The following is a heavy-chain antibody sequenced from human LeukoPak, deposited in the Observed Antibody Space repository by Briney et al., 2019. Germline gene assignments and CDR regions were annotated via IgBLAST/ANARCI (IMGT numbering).Heavy chain of an antibody. CDR3: AKDLTTVVIRIFDY. V-gene: IGHV3-30*18. CDR2: ISYDGSNK. CDR1: GLTFSSYW. J-gene: IGHJ4*02. D-gene: IGHD4-23*01. Sequence: PGGSLRLSCAASGLTFSSYWLSWVRQAPGKGLEWVAVISYDGSNKYYADSVKGRFTISRDDSKNTLYLQMNSLRAEDTAVYYCAKDLTTVVIRIFDYWGQGTLVTVSS.